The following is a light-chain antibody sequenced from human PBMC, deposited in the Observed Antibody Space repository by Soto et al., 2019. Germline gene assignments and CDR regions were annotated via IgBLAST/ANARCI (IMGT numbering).Light chain of an antibody. Sequence: SALTKPRSVSGSPGQSVTISCTGTSNDVGAYNFVSWYQQPPGKAPKLMIYDVTKRPSGVPDRFSGSKSGNTASLTVSGLQTEDEADYYCSAYAGSNNFVFGSGPKGNVL. J-gene: IGLJ1*01. CDR3: SAYAGSNNFV. CDR1: SNDVGAYNF. V-gene: IGLV2-11*01. CDR2: DVT.